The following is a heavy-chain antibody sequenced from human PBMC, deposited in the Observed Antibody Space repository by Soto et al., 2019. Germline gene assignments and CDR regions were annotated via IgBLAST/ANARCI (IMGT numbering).Heavy chain of an antibody. CDR1: GFTFSDYY. CDR2: ISSSGSTI. Sequence: LRLSCAASGFTFSDYYMNWIRQAPGKGLERVSYISSSGSTIYYADSVKGRFTISRDNAKNSLYLQMNSLRAEDTAVYYCARGGPSETFSSFDYWGQGTLVTVSS. J-gene: IGHJ4*02. V-gene: IGHV3-11*01. CDR3: ARGGPSETFSSFDY. D-gene: IGHD3-16*01.